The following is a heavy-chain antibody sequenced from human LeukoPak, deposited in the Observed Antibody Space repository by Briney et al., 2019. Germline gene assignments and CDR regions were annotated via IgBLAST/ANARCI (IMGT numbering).Heavy chain of an antibody. CDR3: ARDRSGYANDAFDF. J-gene: IGHJ3*01. Sequence: QPGRSLRLSCAASGFTFSDYAMHWVRQAPGKGLEWVAVLSYGGTNKYYADSVKGRFTISSDNSKNTMFLQMNSLRAEDTAFYHCARDRSGYANDAFDFWGQGTMVTVSS. CDR1: GFTFSDYA. CDR2: LSYGGTNK. D-gene: IGHD3-3*01. V-gene: IGHV3-30-3*01.